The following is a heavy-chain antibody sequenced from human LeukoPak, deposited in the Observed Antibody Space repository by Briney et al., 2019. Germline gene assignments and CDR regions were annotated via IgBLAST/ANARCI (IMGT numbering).Heavy chain of an antibody. Sequence: SETLSLTCTVSGGSISSYYWSWIRQPPGKGLEWLGYIYYSGSTNYNPSLKSRVTISVDTSKNQFSLKLSSVTAADTAVYHCARGSETGITDYWGQGTLVTVSS. CDR2: IYYSGST. J-gene: IGHJ4*02. CDR1: GGSISSYY. CDR3: ARGSETGITDY. D-gene: IGHD1-1*01. V-gene: IGHV4-59*01.